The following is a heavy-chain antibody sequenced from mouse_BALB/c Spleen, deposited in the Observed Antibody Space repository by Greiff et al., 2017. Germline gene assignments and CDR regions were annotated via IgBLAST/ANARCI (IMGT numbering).Heavy chain of an antibody. CDR3: TRAYGSSSWFAY. J-gene: IGHJ3*01. CDR1: GFTFSSYT. CDR2: ISSGGSYT. Sequence: EVQRVESGGGLVKPGGSLKLSCAASGFTFSSYTMSWVRQTPEKRLEWVATISSGGSYTYYPDSVKGRFTISRDNAKNTLYLQMSSLKSEDTAMYYCTRAYGSSSWFAYWGQGTLVTVSA. V-gene: IGHV5-6-4*01. D-gene: IGHD1-1*01.